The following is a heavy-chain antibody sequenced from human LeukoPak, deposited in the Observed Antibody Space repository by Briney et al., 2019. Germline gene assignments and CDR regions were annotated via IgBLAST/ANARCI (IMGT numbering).Heavy chain of an antibody. CDR1: GGSFSGYY. CDR2: INHSGST. D-gene: IGHD3-22*01. J-gene: IGHJ2*01. V-gene: IGHV4-34*01. Sequence: SETLSLTCAVYGGSFSGYYWSWIRQPPGKGLEWIGEINHSGSTNYNPSLKSRVTISVDTSKNQFSLKLSSVTAADTAVYYCARERYYYDSSGYLNAVDFDLWGRGTLVTVSS. CDR3: ARERYYYDSSGYLNAVDFDL.